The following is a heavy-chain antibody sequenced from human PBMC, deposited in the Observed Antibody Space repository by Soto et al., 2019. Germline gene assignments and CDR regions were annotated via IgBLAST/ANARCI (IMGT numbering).Heavy chain of an antibody. V-gene: IGHV5-51*01. CDR1: GYSFTSYW. J-gene: IGHJ4*02. D-gene: IGHD3-22*01. CDR2: IYPGDSDT. Sequence: PGESLKISCKGSGYSFTSYWIGWVRQMPGKGLEWMGIIYPGDSDTRYSPSFQGQVTISVDKSISTAYLQWSSLKASDTAMYYCARQIYDSDTGPNFQYYFDSWGQGTPVTVSS. CDR3: ARQIYDSDTGPNFQYYFDS.